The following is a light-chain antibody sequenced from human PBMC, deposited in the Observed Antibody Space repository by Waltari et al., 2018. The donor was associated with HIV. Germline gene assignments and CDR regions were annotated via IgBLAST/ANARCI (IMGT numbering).Light chain of an antibody. Sequence: QSVLTQPPSASGTPGQRITISCSGSSSKIGSNYVHWYQHLPGTAPKLLIYRNNQRALGVPDRFSGSKSGTSASRAISGLRSEDEADYYCVTWADRSSGPVVFGGGTKVTVL. CDR1: SSKIGSNY. J-gene: IGLJ2*01. V-gene: IGLV1-47*01. CDR2: RNN. CDR3: VTWADRSSGPVV.